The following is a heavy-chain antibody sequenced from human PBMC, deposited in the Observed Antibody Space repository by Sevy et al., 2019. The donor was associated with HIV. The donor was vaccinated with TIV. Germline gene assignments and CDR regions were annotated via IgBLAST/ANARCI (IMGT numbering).Heavy chain of an antibody. Sequence: ASVKVSCKASGYRFNTYDINWVRQAPGQGLEWMGWMNPNSGNTGYSQKFWGRLTMTADTSITTAFMELCSLTSEDTAIYFCVRGRAQWLDFYPWGQGTLVTVSS. J-gene: IGHJ5*02. D-gene: IGHD6-19*01. V-gene: IGHV1-8*02. CDR3: VRGRAQWLDFYP. CDR1: GYRFNTYD. CDR2: MNPNSGNT.